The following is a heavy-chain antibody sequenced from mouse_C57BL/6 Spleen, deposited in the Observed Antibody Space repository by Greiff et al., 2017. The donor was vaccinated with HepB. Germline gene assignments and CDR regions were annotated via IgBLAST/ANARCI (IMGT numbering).Heavy chain of an antibody. D-gene: IGHD6-1*01. Sequence: VQLQQPGAELVRPGSSVKLSCKASGYTFTSYWMHWVKQRPIQGLEWIGNIDPSDSETHYNQKFKDKATLTVDKSSSTAYMQLSSLTSEDSAVYYGARSPGVMTAADWYFDVWGPGTTVTVSS. J-gene: IGHJ1*01. V-gene: IGHV1-52*01. CDR1: GYTFTSYW. CDR3: ARSPGVMTAADWYFDV. CDR2: IDPSDSET.